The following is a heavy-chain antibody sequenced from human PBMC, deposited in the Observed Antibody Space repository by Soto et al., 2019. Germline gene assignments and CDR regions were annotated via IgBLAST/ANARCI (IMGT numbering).Heavy chain of an antibody. CDR3: AKDLTRQLAYWLDP. V-gene: IGHV1-2*02. CDR2: INAHSGGT. CDR1: GVSYTRYY. D-gene: IGHD6-6*01. Sequence: ASVHVSWLASGVSYTRYYIHSLRQATGPGLGWMGWINAHSGGTEYAQKFQGRVTLTRDTSIATAYLTLTSLTSDDTALYYCAKDLTRQLAYWLDPWGQGTQVTGSS. J-gene: IGHJ5*02.